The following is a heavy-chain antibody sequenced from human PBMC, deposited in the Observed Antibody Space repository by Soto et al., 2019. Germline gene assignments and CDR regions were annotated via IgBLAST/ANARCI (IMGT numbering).Heavy chain of an antibody. V-gene: IGHV3-53*01. CDR1: GFIVSSNY. CDR3: ARNVRDGSGFDYSYFGMDV. Sequence: GGSLRLSCAASGFIVSSNYMNWVRQAPGKGLEWVSVIYSGGSTYYADSVKGRFTISRDNSNNTLYLQMNSLRAEDTAVYYCARNVRDGSGFDYSYFGMDVWGQGTTVTVSS. D-gene: IGHD3-10*01. CDR2: IYSGGST. J-gene: IGHJ6*02.